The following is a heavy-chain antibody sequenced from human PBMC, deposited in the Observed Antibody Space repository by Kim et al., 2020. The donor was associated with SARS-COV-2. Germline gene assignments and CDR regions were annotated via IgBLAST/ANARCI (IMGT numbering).Heavy chain of an antibody. V-gene: IGHV3-21*01. CDR3: ARDLRYFDGSGPSYFDY. CDR1: GFTFSSYS. Sequence: GGSLRLSCAASGFTFSSYSMNWVRQAPGKGLEWVSSITTSSTYIYYADSVKGRFTISRDNAKNSLYLQMNSLRAEDTAVYYCARDLRYFDGSGPSYFDYWGQGTLDTVS. D-gene: IGHD3-22*01. CDR2: ITTSSTYI. J-gene: IGHJ4*02.